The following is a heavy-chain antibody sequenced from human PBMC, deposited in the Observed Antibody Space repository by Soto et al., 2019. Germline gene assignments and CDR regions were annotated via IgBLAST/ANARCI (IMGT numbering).Heavy chain of an antibody. Sequence: PPGKGLEWIGEIYHSGSTNYNPSIKSRVTISVDKSKNHFTQRPSAVTDAHTAVYYCSRDLGGYGSGSTVYYYYGMDVWGQGTTVTVSS. CDR2: IYHSGST. V-gene: IGHV4-4*02. CDR3: SRDLGGYGSGSTVYYYYGMDV. J-gene: IGHJ6*02. D-gene: IGHD3-10*01.